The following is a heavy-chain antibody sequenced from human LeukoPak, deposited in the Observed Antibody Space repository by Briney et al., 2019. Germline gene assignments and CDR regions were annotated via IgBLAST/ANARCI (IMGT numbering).Heavy chain of an antibody. Sequence: PVGSLRLSCAASGFTFSSYWMGGVRQAPGKGLEWGSNIKQDGSEKYYVDSVKGGFTSSRDSARNSLYLQMNSLRAADTDAHYCASRGSRDGYHTAYFDYWGQRTLVTASS. CDR2: IKQDGSEK. V-gene: IGHV3-7*01. D-gene: IGHD5-24*01. J-gene: IGHJ4*02. CDR1: GFTFSSYW. CDR3: ASRGSRDGYHTAYFDY.